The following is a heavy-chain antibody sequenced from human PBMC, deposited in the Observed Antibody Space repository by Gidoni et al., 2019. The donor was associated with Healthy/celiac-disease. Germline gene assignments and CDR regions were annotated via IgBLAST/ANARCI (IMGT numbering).Heavy chain of an antibody. CDR3: ARDISRRLAGGYYYYYYMDV. Sequence: QVQLQASGPGLVKPSQTLSLTCTVSGGSISSGSSYWSWIRQPAGKGLEWIGRIYTSGSTNYNPSLKSRVTISVDTSKNQFSLKLSSVTAADTAVYYCARDISRRLAGGYYYYYYMDVWGKGTTVTVSS. J-gene: IGHJ6*03. V-gene: IGHV4-61*02. D-gene: IGHD6-19*01. CDR2: IYTSGST. CDR1: GGSISSGSSY.